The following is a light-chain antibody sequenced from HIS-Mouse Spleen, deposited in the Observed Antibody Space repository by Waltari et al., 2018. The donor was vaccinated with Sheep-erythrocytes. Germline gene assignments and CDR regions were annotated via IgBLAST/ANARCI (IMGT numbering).Light chain of an antibody. Sequence: QSALTQPRSVSGSPGQSVTISCTGTSSDVGGYNYVSWYQQHPGQAPKLMIYDVIKRPSGVPDRFSGSKSGNPASLTISGLQAEDEADYYCCSYAGSYNHVFATGTKVTVL. J-gene: IGLJ1*01. CDR1: SSDVGGYNY. V-gene: IGLV2-11*01. CDR3: CSYAGSYNHV. CDR2: DVI.